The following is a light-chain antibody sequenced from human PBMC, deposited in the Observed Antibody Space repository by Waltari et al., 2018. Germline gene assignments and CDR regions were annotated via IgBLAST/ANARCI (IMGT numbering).Light chain of an antibody. CDR1: SRCGGGYSY. CDR2: EVS. CDR3: SSYTSSSTLV. V-gene: IGLV2-14*01. Sequence: QSSLTPPASVSGSPGQAITIPCTGTSRCGGGYSYVSWYQQHPGKAPKLMIYEVSNRPSGVSNRFSGSKSGNTASQTISGLQAEDEADYYCSSYTSSSTLVFGGGTKLTVL. J-gene: IGLJ2*01.